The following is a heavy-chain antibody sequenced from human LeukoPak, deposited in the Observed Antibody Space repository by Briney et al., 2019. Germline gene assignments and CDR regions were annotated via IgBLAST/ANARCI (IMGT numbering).Heavy chain of an antibody. J-gene: IGHJ6*02. D-gene: IGHD3-3*01. CDR3: ARAEWHGMDV. Sequence: ASVKVSCKASGYTFNSYYMHWVRQAPGQGLEWMGIINPSGGSTGYAQKFQGRVTMTRDTSTSTVYMELSSLRSEDTAVYYCARAEWHGMDVWGQGTTVTVSS. CDR2: INPSGGST. CDR1: GYTFNSYY. V-gene: IGHV1-46*02.